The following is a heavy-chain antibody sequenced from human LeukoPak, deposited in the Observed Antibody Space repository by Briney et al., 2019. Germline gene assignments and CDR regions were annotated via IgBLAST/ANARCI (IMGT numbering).Heavy chain of an antibody. CDR2: ISWNSGSI. D-gene: IGHD2-15*01. J-gene: IGHJ6*02. CDR3: AKEKYRSGGSCYSAHYYYYGMDV. Sequence: PGRSLRLSCAASGFTFDDYAMQWVRQAPGKGLEWVSGISWNSGSIGYADSVKGRFTISRDNAKNSLYLQMNSLRAEDTALYYCAKEKYRSGGSCYSAHYYYYGMDVWGQGTTVTVSS. CDR1: GFTFDDYA. V-gene: IGHV3-9*01.